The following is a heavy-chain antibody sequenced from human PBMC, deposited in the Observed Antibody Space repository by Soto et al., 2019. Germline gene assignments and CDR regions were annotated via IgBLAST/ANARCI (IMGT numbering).Heavy chain of an antibody. Sequence: ESGGGVVQPGRSLRLSCAASGFHFSRHGVHWVRQAPGRGLEWVAVIWSDGSKEYYADSVKGRFTISRDNPKNTVFLQMNSLRRGDTAVYYCARDQAWPANRLDVWGQGTTVIVSS. CDR3: ARDQAWPANRLDV. CDR1: GFHFSRHG. D-gene: IGHD2-15*01. V-gene: IGHV3-33*01. J-gene: IGHJ6*02. CDR2: IWSDGSKE.